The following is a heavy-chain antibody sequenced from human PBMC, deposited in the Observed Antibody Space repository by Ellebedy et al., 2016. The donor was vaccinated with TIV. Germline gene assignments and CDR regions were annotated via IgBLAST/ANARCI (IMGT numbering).Heavy chain of an antibody. V-gene: IGHV4-34*01. J-gene: IGHJ4*02. CDR3: ASSWELPSQPFDY. D-gene: IGHD1-26*01. CDR1: GGSFSGYY. CDR2: INHSGST. Sequence: SETLSLXXAVYGGSFSGYYWSWIRQPPGKGLEWIGEINHSGSTNYNPSLKSRVTISVDTSKNQFSLKLSSVTAADTAVYYCASSWELPSQPFDYWGQGTLVTVSS.